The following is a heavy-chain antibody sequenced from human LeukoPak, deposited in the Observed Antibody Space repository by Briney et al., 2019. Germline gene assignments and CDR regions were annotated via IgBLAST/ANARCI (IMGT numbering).Heavy chain of an antibody. Sequence: GGSLRLSCAASGFGLSSYNMNWVRQAPGMGLEWVSYISSNSENVFYGDSVQGRFTISRDNAENSLFLQMNSLRAEDTAVYYCARESDFNGNFDAFDIWGQGTVVTVSS. V-gene: IGHV3-21*06. CDR1: GFGLSSYN. CDR2: ISSNSENV. J-gene: IGHJ3*02. CDR3: ARESDFNGNFDAFDI. D-gene: IGHD4-23*01.